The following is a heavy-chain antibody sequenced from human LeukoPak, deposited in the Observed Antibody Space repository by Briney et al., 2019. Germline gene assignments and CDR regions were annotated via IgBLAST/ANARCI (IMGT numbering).Heavy chain of an antibody. Sequence: SETLSLTCTVSGGSISSYYWSWIRQPPGTGLEWIGYIYYSGSTNYNPSLKSRVTISVDASKNQFSLKLSSVTAADTAVYHCGRGLRYSESYVVEYWGLGTLVTVSS. CDR1: GGSISSYY. CDR2: IYYSGST. V-gene: IGHV4-59*01. D-gene: IGHD1-26*01. J-gene: IGHJ4*02. CDR3: GRGLRYSESYVVEY.